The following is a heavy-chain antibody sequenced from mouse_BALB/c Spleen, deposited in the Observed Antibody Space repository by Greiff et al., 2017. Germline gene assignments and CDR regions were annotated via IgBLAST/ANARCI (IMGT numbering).Heavy chain of an antibody. CDR1: GFTFSSFG. D-gene: IGHD2-14*01. V-gene: IGHV5-17*02. CDR3: AREGYGGYYAMDY. CDR2: ISSGSSTI. J-gene: IGHJ4*01. Sequence: EVMLVESGGGLVQPGGSRKLSCAASGFTFSSFGMHWVRQAPEKGLEWVAYISSGSSTIYYADTVKGRFTISRDNPKNTLFLQMTSLRSEDTAMYYCAREGYGGYYAMDYWGQGTSVTVSA.